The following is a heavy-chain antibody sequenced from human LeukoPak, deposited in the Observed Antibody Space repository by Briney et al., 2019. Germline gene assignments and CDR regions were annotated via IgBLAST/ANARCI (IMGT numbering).Heavy chain of an antibody. CDR3: ARAERVGDIVVVPAARRGDYFDY. V-gene: IGHV3-30-3*01. Sequence: GGSLRLSCAASGFTFSSYAMHWVRQAPGKGLEWVAVISYDGGNKYYADSVKGRFTISRDNSKNTLYLQMNSLRAEDTAVYYCARAERVGDIVVVPAARRGDYFDYWGQGTLVTVSS. CDR2: ISYDGGNK. CDR1: GFTFSSYA. J-gene: IGHJ4*02. D-gene: IGHD2-2*01.